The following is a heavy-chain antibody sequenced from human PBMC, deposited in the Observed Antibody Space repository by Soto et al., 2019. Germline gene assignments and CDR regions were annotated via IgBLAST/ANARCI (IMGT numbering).Heavy chain of an antibody. CDR1: GGNFITYP. V-gene: IGHV1-69*18. Sequence: QVQLEQSGAEVKRPGSSVKVSCKTSGGNFITYPISWVRQAPGHRLEWMGKIIPIFGTPDYAQKFQGRVTINADEATTTVYMELRSLKSDDSAVYYCARDSRLWGSTGWKRENLFDIWGQGTIVTVSS. J-gene: IGHJ3*02. CDR2: IIPIFGTP. D-gene: IGHD3-16*01. CDR3: ARDSRLWGSTGWKRENLFDI.